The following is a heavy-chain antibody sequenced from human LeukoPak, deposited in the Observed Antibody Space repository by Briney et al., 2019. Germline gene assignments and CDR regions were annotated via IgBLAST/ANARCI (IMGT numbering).Heavy chain of an antibody. CDR1: GYTFTGSY. Sequence: GASVKVSCKASGYTFTGSYMHWVRQAPGQGLEWMGWINPDSGGTTFAPKFQGRVTLTRDTSITTAYMKLSRLRSDDTAVYYCARDHEVSTILYGMGVWGQGTTVTVSS. V-gene: IGHV1-2*02. CDR3: ARDHEVSTILYGMGV. CDR2: INPDSGGT. J-gene: IGHJ6*02. D-gene: IGHD5-24*01.